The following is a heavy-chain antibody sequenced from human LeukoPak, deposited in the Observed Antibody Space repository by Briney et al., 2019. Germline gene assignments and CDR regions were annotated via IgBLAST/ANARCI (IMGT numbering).Heavy chain of an antibody. V-gene: IGHV4-34*01. J-gene: IGHJ3*02. D-gene: IGHD6-13*01. CDR2: INHSGST. CDR3: ARANPWYRDAFDI. CDR1: GGSFSGYY. Sequence: SETLSLTCAVYGGSFSGYYWSWIRQPPGKGLEWIGEINHSGSTNYNPSLKSRVTISVDTSKNQFSLQLNSVTPEDTAVYYCARANPWYRDAFDIWGQGTMVTVSS.